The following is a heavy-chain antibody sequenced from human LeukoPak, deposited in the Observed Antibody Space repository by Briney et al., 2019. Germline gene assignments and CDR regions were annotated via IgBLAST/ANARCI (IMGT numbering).Heavy chain of an antibody. CDR1: GFTFSGYA. V-gene: IGHV3-30*04. CDR2: ILYDGSNK. D-gene: IGHD1-26*01. CDR3: ARGERGDY. J-gene: IGHJ4*02. Sequence: GGSLRVSCAASGFTFSGYAMHWVRQAPGKGLDWVAVILYDGSNKDYADSVKGRFTISRDNAKNSLYLQMNSLRAEDTAVYYCARGERGDYWGQGTLVTVSS.